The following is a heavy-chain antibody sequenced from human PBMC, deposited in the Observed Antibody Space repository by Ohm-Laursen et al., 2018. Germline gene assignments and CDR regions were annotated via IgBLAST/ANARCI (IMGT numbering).Heavy chain of an antibody. CDR2: ITDGRSAI. CDR1: GFTFSDYS. CDR3: ARRLGYCSGGSCYYYYGMDV. D-gene: IGHD2-15*01. V-gene: IGHV3-11*04. Sequence: SLRLSCAATGFTFSDYSMTWIRQAPGKGLEWISYITDGRSAIYYADSVKGRFTISRDNSKNTLYLQMNSLRAEDTAVYYCARRLGYCSGGSCYYYYGMDVWGQGTTVTASS. J-gene: IGHJ6*02.